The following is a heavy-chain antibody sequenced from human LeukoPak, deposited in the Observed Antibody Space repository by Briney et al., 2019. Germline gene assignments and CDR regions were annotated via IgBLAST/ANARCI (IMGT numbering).Heavy chain of an antibody. Sequence: ASVKVSCKASGYTFTGYYMHWVRQAPGQGLEWMGWINPNSGGTNYAQKFQGRVTMTRDTSISTAYMELSRLRSDDTAVYYCARQWLVSHNWFDPWGQGTLVTVSS. CDR3: ARQWLVSHNWFDP. CDR2: INPNSGGT. D-gene: IGHD6-19*01. CDR1: GYTFTGYY. V-gene: IGHV1-2*02. J-gene: IGHJ5*02.